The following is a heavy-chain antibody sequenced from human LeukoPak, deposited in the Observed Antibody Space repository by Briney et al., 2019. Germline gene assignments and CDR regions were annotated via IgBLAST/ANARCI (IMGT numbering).Heavy chain of an antibody. D-gene: IGHD1-26*01. J-gene: IGHJ4*02. CDR2: INPSGGST. V-gene: IGHV1-46*01. Sequence: ASVKVSCKASGYTFTSYYMHWVRQAPGQGLEWMGIINPSGGSTSYAQKFQGRVTMTRNMSTSTVYMELSSLRSEDTAVYYCARTYSGSYGFDYWGQGTLVTVSS. CDR3: ARTYSGSYGFDY. CDR1: GYTFTSYY.